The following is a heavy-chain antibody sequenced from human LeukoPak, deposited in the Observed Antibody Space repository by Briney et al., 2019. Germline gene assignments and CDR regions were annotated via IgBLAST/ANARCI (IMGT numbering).Heavy chain of an antibody. CDR2: ISGSSRTT. J-gene: IGHJ3*01. Sequence: GGSLRLSCAASGFTFSDFDLNWVRQAPGKGLEWVSYISGSSRTTYYTDSVKGRFTISRDNAKNSLYLQMNNLRAEDTAVYYCARPTTSGLYSHWGQGTMVTVSS. CDR3: ARPTTSGLYSH. CDR1: GFTFSDFD. V-gene: IGHV3-48*01. D-gene: IGHD6-19*01.